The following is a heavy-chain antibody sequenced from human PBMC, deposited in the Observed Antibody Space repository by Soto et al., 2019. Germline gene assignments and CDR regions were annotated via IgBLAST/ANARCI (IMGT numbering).Heavy chain of an antibody. V-gene: IGHV3-33*01. CDR3: ARDAGEIVVVPAGGMDV. CDR2: IWYDGSNK. CDR1: GFTCSSYG. J-gene: IGHJ6*02. D-gene: IGHD2-2*01. Sequence: QLQLVESGGGVVQPGRSLRLSGAASGFTCSSYGMHWVRQAPGKGLEWVAVIWYDGSNKYYADSVKGRFTISRDNSKNTLYLQMNSLRAEDTAVYYCARDAGEIVVVPAGGMDVWGQGTTVTVSS.